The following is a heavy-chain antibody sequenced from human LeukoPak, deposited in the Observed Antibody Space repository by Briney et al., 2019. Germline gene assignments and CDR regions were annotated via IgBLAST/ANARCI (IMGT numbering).Heavy chain of an antibody. D-gene: IGHD3-22*01. CDR3: ARHDSSGYPYFQH. CDR1: GGSISSYY. Sequence: SETLSLTCTVSGGSISSYYWSWIRQPPGKGLEWIGYICYSGSTNYNPSLKSRVTISVDTSKNQFSLKLSSVTAADTAVYYCARHDSSGYPYFQHWGQGTLVTVSS. V-gene: IGHV4-59*08. J-gene: IGHJ1*01. CDR2: ICYSGST.